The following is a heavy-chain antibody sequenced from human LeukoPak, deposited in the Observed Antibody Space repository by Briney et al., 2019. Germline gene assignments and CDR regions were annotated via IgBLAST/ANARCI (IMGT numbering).Heavy chain of an antibody. V-gene: IGHV4-34*01. CDR1: GGSFSGYY. D-gene: IGHD2-2*01. CDR2: INHSGST. Sequence: SETLSLTCAVYGGSFSGYYWSWIRQPPGKGLEWIGEINHSGSTNYNPSLKSRVTISVDTSKNQFSLKLSSVTAADTAVYYCAGIWVVPAAIPNSKYGMDVWGKGTTVTVSS. CDR3: AGIWVVPAAIPNSKYGMDV. J-gene: IGHJ6*04.